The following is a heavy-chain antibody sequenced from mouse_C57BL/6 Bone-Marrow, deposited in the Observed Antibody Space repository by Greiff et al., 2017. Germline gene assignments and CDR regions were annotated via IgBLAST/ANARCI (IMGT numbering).Heavy chain of an antibody. J-gene: IGHJ3*01. V-gene: IGHV1-50*01. CDR3: AKQGNWDWFAY. CDR1: GYTFTSYW. Sequence: QVQLQQPGAELVKPGASVKLSCKASGYTFTSYWMQWVKQRPGQGLEWIGEIDPSDSYTNYNPKFKGKATLTVDTSSSTAYLQLSSLTSEDTAVYYCAKQGNWDWFAYWGQGTLVTVSA. CDR2: IDPSDSYT. D-gene: IGHD4-1*01.